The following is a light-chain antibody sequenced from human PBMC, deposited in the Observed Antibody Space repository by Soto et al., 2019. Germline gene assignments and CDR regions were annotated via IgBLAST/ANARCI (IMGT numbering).Light chain of an antibody. CDR1: QSVSNSY. V-gene: IGKV3D-20*02. CDR3: QQRSNWPQT. Sequence: EIVLTQSPGTLSLSPGERATLSCRASQSVSNSYLAWYQQKPGQAPRLLIYGASSRATDIPDRFSGSGSGTDFTLTISRLEPEDFAVYYCQQRSNWPQTFGQGTRLEIK. CDR2: GAS. J-gene: IGKJ5*01.